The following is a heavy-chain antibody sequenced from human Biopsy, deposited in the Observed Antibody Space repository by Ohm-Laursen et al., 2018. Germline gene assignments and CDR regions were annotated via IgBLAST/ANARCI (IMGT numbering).Heavy chain of an antibody. CDR3: ARDFNYDGGGSFNFDY. Sequence: GASVKVSCNASAYSFGDHRIHWVRQATGQGLEWMGWMNPNSGNTGYAQKFQGRVTMTRDTSISTAYMELSSLTSVDTAVYYCARDFNYDGGGSFNFDYWGQGTLVTVSS. J-gene: IGHJ4*02. V-gene: IGHV1-8*02. CDR1: AYSFGDHR. CDR2: MNPNSGNT. D-gene: IGHD3-22*01.